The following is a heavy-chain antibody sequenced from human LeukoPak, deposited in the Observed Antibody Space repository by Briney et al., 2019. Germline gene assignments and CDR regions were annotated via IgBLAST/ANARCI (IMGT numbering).Heavy chain of an antibody. CDR2: IYSGGST. Sequence: GGSLRLSCAASGFTVSSNYMSWVRQAPGKGLEWVSVIYSGGSTYYADSVKGRFAISRHNSKNTLYLQMNSLRAEDTAVYYCARALSDYDILTGYSYHFDYWGQGTLVTVSS. D-gene: IGHD3-9*01. J-gene: IGHJ4*02. V-gene: IGHV3-53*01. CDR1: GFTVSSNY. CDR3: ARALSDYDILTGYSYHFDY.